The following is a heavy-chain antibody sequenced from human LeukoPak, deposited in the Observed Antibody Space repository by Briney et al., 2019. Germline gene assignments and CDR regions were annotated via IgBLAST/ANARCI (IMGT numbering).Heavy chain of an antibody. CDR3: ARGPSGSYYGGDY. CDR1: GFTFSSYG. Sequence: PGGSLRLSCAASGFTFSSYGMSWVRQAPGKGLEWVSAISGSGGSTYYADSVKGRFTISRDNSKNTLYLQMNSLRAEDTALYYCARGPSGSYYGGDYWGQGTLVTVSS. CDR2: ISGSGGST. J-gene: IGHJ4*02. D-gene: IGHD1-26*01. V-gene: IGHV3-23*01.